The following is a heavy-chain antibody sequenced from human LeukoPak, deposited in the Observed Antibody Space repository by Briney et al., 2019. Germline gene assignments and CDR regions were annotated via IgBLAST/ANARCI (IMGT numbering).Heavy chain of an antibody. CDR3: ARGDDSGYYDYFDY. CDR2: ISYDVNIK. D-gene: IGHD3-22*01. J-gene: IGHJ4*02. CDR1: GFTFSSYA. Sequence: GRSLRLSCAASGFTFSSYAIHWVRQAPGKGLEWVAVISYDVNIKYHADSVKGRFTISRDSSKNTVFLHMNSLRAEDTAMYYCARGDDSGYYDYFDYWGQGALVTVSS. V-gene: IGHV3-30*14.